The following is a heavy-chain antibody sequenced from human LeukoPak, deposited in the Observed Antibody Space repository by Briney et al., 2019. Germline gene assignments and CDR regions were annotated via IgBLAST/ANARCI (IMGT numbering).Heavy chain of an antibody. Sequence: SQTLSLTCTVSGVSISSGDYYWSWIRQPPGKGLEWIAYIYYSGNTYYNPSLKSRVTISVDTSKNQFSLKLSSVTAADTAMYYCARDLPGEPHDFDTWGRGAL. J-gene: IGHJ4*02. CDR2: IYYSGNT. D-gene: IGHD1-14*01. CDR1: GVSISSGDYY. V-gene: IGHV4-30-4*01. CDR3: ARDLPGEPHDFDT.